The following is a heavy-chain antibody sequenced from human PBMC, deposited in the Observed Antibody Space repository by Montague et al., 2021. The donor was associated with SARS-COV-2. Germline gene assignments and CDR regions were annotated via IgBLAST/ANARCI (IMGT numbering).Heavy chain of an antibody. V-gene: IGHV4-59*08. CDR2: VSFSGSP. D-gene: IGHD2-15*01. CDR1: GDSISGHY. CDR3: AKPRGVEGATRFAFDT. Sequence: SETLSLTCVVSGDSISGHYWTWIRQPPGKGLEWIGYVSFSGSPNYNPSLKSRVTISADTSKKQFSLKLTPVTAADTAMYYCAKPRGVEGATRFAFDTWGQGTTVIVSS. J-gene: IGHJ3*02.